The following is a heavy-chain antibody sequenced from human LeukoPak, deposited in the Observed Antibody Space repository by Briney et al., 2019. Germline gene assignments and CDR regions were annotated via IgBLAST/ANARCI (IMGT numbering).Heavy chain of an antibody. V-gene: IGHV1-2*02. CDR1: GYTFTAYY. CDR3: ARGSCTGGSCYGSYNWFDP. Sequence: GASVKVSCKAPGYTFTAYYMHWVRQAPGQGLEWMGWINPNNGGTNYAQKFQGRVTMTRDTSIITAYMELSRLRSDDTAVYYCARGSCTGGSCYGSYNWFDPWGQGTLVTVSS. D-gene: IGHD2-15*01. J-gene: IGHJ5*02. CDR2: INPNNGGT.